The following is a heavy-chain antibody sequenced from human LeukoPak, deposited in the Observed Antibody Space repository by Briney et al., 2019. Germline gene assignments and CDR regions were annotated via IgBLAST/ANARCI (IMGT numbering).Heavy chain of an antibody. CDR3: ARCSPMGYSSGFDY. J-gene: IGHJ4*02. V-gene: IGHV3-21*01. CDR1: GFTFSSYS. D-gene: IGHD6-19*01. CDR2: ISSSSSYI. Sequence: GGSLRLSCAASGFTFSSYSMNWVRQAPGKGLEWVSSISSSSSYIYYADSVKGRFTISRDNAKNSLYLQMNSLRAEDTAVYYCARCSPMGYSSGFDYWGQGTLVTVSS.